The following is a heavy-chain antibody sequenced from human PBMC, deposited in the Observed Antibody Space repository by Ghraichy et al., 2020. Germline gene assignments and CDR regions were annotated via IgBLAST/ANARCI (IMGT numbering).Heavy chain of an antibody. J-gene: IGHJ3*02. CDR2: VNWNSGDI. V-gene: IGHV3-9*01. D-gene: IGHD3-16*02. CDR1: KFTFDDYA. Sequence: LSLTCAASKFTFDDYALHWVRQAPGKGLEWVSGVNWNSGDIGYADSVKGRFTISRDNAKNSLYLEMSSLRAEDTALYYCVRGYGTSLQNPFDIWGQGTMVTVSS. CDR3: VRGYGTSLQNPFDI.